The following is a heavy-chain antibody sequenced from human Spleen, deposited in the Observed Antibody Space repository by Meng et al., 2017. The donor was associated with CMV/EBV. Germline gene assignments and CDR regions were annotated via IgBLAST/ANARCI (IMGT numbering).Heavy chain of an antibody. CDR3: ARIGYSSSATDY. CDR2: INQDGSVK. J-gene: IGHJ4*02. V-gene: IGHV3-7*01. Sequence: GESLKISCAASGLTFNSYAMSWVRQAPGKGLEWLANINQDGSVKYYVNSVRGRFTISRDNAKNSLYLQMNSLRVEDTAVYYCARIGYSSSATDYWGLGTLVTVSS. D-gene: IGHD6-13*01. CDR1: GLTFNSYA.